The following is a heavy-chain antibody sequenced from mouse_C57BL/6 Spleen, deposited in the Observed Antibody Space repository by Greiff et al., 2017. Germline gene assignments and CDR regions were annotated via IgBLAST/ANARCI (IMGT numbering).Heavy chain of an antibody. J-gene: IGHJ3*01. CDR2: ISSGGSYT. Sequence: EVQGVESGGDLVKPGGSLKLSCAASGFTFSSYGMSWVRQTPDKRLEWVATISSGGSYTYYPDSVNGRFTISRDNAKNTLYLQMSSLKSEDTAMYYCARPNWDGAAWFAYWGQGTLVTVSA. CDR3: ARPNWDGAAWFAY. V-gene: IGHV5-6*01. CDR1: GFTFSSYG. D-gene: IGHD4-1*01.